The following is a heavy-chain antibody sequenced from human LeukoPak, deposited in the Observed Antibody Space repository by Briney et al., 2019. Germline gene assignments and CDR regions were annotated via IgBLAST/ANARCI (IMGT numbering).Heavy chain of an antibody. V-gene: IGHV3-21*01. CDR3: VRLRRNSDRSGYYYFYNY. CDR1: GLTFGDYS. D-gene: IGHD3-22*01. Sequence: TGGSLSLSCEASGLTFGDYSINWVRQAQGKGLDWVSSINPTSTSIYYADAVKGRFTISRDNAKSSLYLQMNSLRAEDTARYYCVRLRRNSDRSGYYYFYNYWGQGIQVTVSS. CDR2: INPTSTSI. J-gene: IGHJ4*02.